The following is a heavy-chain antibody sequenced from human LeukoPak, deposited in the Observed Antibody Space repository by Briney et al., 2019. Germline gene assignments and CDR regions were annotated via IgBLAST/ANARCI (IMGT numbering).Heavy chain of an antibody. CDR2: IKQDGSEK. Sequence: PGGSLRLSCAASGFTFSSYWMSWVRQAPGKGLEWVANIKQDGSEKYYVDSVMGRFTISRDNAKNSLYLQMNSLRAEDTAVYYCAKDATPHNGIWDYFDHWGQGTPVTVSS. CDR3: AKDATPHNGIWDYFDH. J-gene: IGHJ4*02. V-gene: IGHV3-7*03. CDR1: GFTFSSYW. D-gene: IGHD1-26*01.